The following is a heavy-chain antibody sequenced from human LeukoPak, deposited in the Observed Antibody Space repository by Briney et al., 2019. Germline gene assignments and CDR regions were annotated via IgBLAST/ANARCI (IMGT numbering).Heavy chain of an antibody. D-gene: IGHD6-19*01. J-gene: IGHJ4*02. Sequence: GGSLRLSCAAPGFTFSSYAMSWVRQAPGKGLEWVSAISGSGGSTYYADSVKGRFTISRDNSKNTLYLQLNSLRAEDTAVYYCVKDRYSSGWYGPDYFDYWGQGTLVTVSS. CDR2: ISGSGGST. CDR3: VKDRYSSGWYGPDYFDY. CDR1: GFTFSSYA. V-gene: IGHV3-23*01.